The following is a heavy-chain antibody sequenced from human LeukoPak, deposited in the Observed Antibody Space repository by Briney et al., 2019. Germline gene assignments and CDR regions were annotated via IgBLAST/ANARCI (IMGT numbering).Heavy chain of an antibody. J-gene: IGHJ6*02. D-gene: IGHD2-21*02. CDR3: AKESKYCGGDCYFVYYYGMDV. Sequence: GGSPRLSCAASGFTFSSYAMSGVRQARGKGLEWVSDISGSGGSTYYADSVKGRFTISRDNSKNTLYLQMNSLRAADTAVYYCAKESKYCGGDCYFVYYYGMDVWGQGTTVTVSS. CDR2: ISGSGGST. V-gene: IGHV3-23*01. CDR1: GFTFSSYA.